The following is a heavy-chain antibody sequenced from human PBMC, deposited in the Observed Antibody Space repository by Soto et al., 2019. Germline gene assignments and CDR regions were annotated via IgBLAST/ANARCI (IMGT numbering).Heavy chain of an antibody. Sequence: QVQLEQSGFEVKKPGSSVKVSCRASGGTFSRYAISWVRQAPGQGLEWMGGIMPLFGTSNYAQKFQDRVTITADEYTSTAYMDLSSLRSGDTAVYYCARVSYYYGSGNLYGMDVWGQGTTVTVSS. D-gene: IGHD3-10*01. CDR1: GGTFSRYA. CDR3: ARVSYYYGSGNLYGMDV. CDR2: IMPLFGTS. V-gene: IGHV1-69*12. J-gene: IGHJ6*02.